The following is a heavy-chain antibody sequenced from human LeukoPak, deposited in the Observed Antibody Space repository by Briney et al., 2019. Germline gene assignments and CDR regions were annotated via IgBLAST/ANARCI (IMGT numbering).Heavy chain of an antibody. Sequence: GGSPRLSCAASGFTFSSYSMNWVRQAPGKGLEWVSYISSSNSYIYYADSVKGRFTISRDNAKNSLYLQMNSLRAEDTAVYYCARVRSGWYEDYWGQGTLVTVSS. D-gene: IGHD6-19*01. J-gene: IGHJ4*02. CDR1: GFTFSSYS. CDR2: ISSSNSYI. CDR3: ARVRSGWYEDY. V-gene: IGHV3-21*01.